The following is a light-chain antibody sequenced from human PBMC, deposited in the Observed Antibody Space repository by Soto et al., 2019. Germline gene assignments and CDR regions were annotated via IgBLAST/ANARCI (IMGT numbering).Light chain of an antibody. V-gene: IGLV2-14*01. CDR2: EVN. Sequence: QSALTQPASVSGSPGQSITISCTGTRSDIGGYNYVSWYQQHPGKAPKLMIYEVNLRPSGVADRFSGSKSGSTASLTISGLQAEDEADYYCSSYTNSSPLGVFGTGTKLTVL. CDR1: RSDIGGYNY. J-gene: IGLJ1*01. CDR3: SSYTNSSPLGV.